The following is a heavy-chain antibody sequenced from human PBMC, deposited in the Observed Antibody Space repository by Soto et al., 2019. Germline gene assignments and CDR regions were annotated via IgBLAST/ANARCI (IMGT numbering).Heavy chain of an antibody. CDR1: GFTFSSYG. CDR2: IWYDGSNK. V-gene: IGHV3-33*01. D-gene: IGHD1-1*01. Sequence: QVQLVESGGGVVQPGRSLRLSCAASGFTFSSYGMHWLRQAPGKGLEWVAVIWYDGSNKYYADSVRGRFTISRDNSNNTLYLQMNSLRAEDTAVYYCARDLEGSLDYWGQGTLVTVSS. J-gene: IGHJ4*02. CDR3: ARDLEGSLDY.